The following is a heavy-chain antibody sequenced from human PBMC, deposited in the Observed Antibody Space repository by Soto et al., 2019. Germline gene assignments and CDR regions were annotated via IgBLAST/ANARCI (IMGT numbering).Heavy chain of an antibody. CDR2: INTNSGGT. V-gene: IGHV1-2*04. J-gene: IGHJ4*02. Sequence: ASVKVSCNASGYTFSGYYMHWVRQAPGQGLGRRGWINTNSGGTNYAQKFQGWVTMTRDTSISTAYMELSRLSSDDTAVDYCARDWLWQLFQKSFDYWCQGPLATVS. CDR3: ARDWLWQLFQKSFDY. D-gene: IGHD3-10*01. CDR1: GYTFSGYY.